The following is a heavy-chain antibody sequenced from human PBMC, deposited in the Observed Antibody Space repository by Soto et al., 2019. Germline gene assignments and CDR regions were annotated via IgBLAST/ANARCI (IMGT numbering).Heavy chain of an antibody. CDR2: IYPVDSHT. CDR1: GYSFSNYW. Sequence: GESLKISCKGSGYSFSNYWIVWVRQMPGKGLEWMGIIYPVDSHTKYSPSFQGQVTISADKSISTAYLQWSNLKASDTAMYYCARGNTANWFDPWGQGTLVTVSS. V-gene: IGHV5-51*01. J-gene: IGHJ5*02. D-gene: IGHD1-1*01. CDR3: ARGNTANWFDP.